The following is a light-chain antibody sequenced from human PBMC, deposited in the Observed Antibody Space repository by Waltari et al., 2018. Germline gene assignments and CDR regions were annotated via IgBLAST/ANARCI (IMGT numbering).Light chain of an antibody. V-gene: IGLV3-1*01. J-gene: IGLJ1*01. CDR1: KLGDKY. CDR2: HDN. CDR3: HAWDSTTLYV. Sequence: SYELTQPPSVSVSPGQTASINCAGDKLGDKYAYWYQQKLGQYPVLVMDHDNKRPSGIPERFSGSKSGNTATLTISGTQAMDEADYYCHAWDSTTLYVFGTGTKVTVL.